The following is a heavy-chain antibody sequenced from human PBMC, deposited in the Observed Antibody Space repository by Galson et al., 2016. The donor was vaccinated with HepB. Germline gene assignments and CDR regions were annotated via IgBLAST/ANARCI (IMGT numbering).Heavy chain of an antibody. CDR2: ISGSADSR. CDR1: GFTFSHYF. Sequence: SLRLSCAASGFTFSHYFVSWIRQAPGKGLEWVSYISGSADSRRYADSVKGQFTISRGNSKNSLYLQMNNLRAEDTAVYYCARMVPLYSGGWYVRGDGWFDPWGQGTLVTVSS. CDR3: ARMVPLYSGGWYVRGDGWFDP. D-gene: IGHD6-19*01. V-gene: IGHV3-11*01. J-gene: IGHJ5*02.